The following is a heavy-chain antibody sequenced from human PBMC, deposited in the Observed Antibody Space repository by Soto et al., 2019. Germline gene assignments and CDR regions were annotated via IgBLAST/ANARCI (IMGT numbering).Heavy chain of an antibody. D-gene: IGHD1-26*01. CDR2: VYSTGGT. J-gene: IGHJ6*02. Sequence: QVQLHESGPGLVKPSETLSLTCNVSGDSIGRFYWSWIRQSAEKGLEWIGRVYSTGGTAYNPALKGRVTISLDRSNKHVSLEMKSVTPADTAVYFCARDLSGTGLDIWGRGTRVTVSS. CDR1: GDSIGRFY. V-gene: IGHV4-4*07. CDR3: ARDLSGTGLDI.